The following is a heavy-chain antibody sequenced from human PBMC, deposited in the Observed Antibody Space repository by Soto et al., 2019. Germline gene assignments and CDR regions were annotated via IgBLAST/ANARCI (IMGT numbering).Heavy chain of an antibody. CDR3: AHRQAQGLGLAGTVDS. V-gene: IGHV2-5*02. Sequence: QITLKESGPTLVKPTQTLTLTCTFSGFSFTTTGGGVGWIRQPPGKALEWLALIYWDDDKRYSTSLKSRLTITRDTFTHQVVLTMTSMDPVDTATYYCAHRQAQGLGLAGTVDSWGQGLLVTVSS. CDR1: GFSFTTTGGG. CDR2: IYWDDDK. D-gene: IGHD6-19*01. J-gene: IGHJ4*02.